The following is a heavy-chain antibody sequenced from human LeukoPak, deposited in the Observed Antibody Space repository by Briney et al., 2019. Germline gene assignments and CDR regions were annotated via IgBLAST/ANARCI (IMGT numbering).Heavy chain of an antibody. CDR3: ARVCSGGRCNFDY. CDR1: GYTFTSYA. D-gene: IGHD2-15*01. J-gene: IGHJ4*02. V-gene: IGHV1-3*03. CDR2: INAGNGNT. Sequence: ASVKVSCKAAGYTFTSYAMHCERQAPGQSLEWMGWINAGNGNTKYSQEFQGRVTITRDTSASTAYMELSSLRSEDMAVYYCARVCSGGRCNFDYWGQGTLVTVSS.